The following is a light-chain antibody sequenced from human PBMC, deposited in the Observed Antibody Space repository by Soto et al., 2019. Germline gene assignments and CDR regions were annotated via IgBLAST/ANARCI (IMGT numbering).Light chain of an antibody. V-gene: IGKV1-12*01. CDR2: AAS. CDR1: QDIRSW. Sequence: DLQMTQSPSSVSASVGDRVTITCRASQDIRSWLAWFQQKPGKAPKLLIYAASSLQSGVPLRFSGRGSGTDFTLTISSLQPEDFATYYCQQANSFPITFGQGTRLEIK. J-gene: IGKJ5*01. CDR3: QQANSFPIT.